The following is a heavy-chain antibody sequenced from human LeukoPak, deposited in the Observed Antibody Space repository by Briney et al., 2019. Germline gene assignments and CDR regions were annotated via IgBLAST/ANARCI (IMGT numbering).Heavy chain of an antibody. D-gene: IGHD6-13*01. V-gene: IGHV3-48*03. CDR2: ISTSSSAI. Sequence: GGSLRLSCAASGFTFSSYEMNWVRQAPGKGLEWVSYISTSSSAIYYADSVKGRFTISRDNAKNTLYLQMNSLRAEDTAVYYCARELASGDWGQGTLVTVSS. CDR3: ARELASGD. J-gene: IGHJ4*02. CDR1: GFTFSSYE.